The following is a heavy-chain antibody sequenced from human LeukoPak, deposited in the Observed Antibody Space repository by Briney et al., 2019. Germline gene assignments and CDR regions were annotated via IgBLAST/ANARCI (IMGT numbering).Heavy chain of an antibody. CDR3: ARSFYDFLNGPYEEAFDM. D-gene: IGHD3-3*01. J-gene: IGHJ3*02. V-gene: IGHV3-21*04. Sequence: GGSLRLSCAASGFTFSSFSMNWVRQAPGKGREWVSSISSGGNYLYYADSVKGRFTISRDNAQNSLYLQMNSLRAEDTAVYYCARSFYDFLNGPYEEAFDMWGQGTMVTVSS. CDR2: ISSGGNYL. CDR1: GFTFSSFS.